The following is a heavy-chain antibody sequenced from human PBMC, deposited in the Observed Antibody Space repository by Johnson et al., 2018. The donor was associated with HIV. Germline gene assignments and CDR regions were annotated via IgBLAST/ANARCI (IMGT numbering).Heavy chain of an antibody. D-gene: IGHD2-21*01. Sequence: QVQLVESGGGAVQPGRSLRLYCAVSEFTVTNYAMHWVRLAPGKGLQWVAVISYDGTDTYYADSVKGRFSISRDNSKNTLYLQMNSLRAEDTALYYCARVVVVMGIGGAGAFDILGQGTMVTVSS. CDR1: EFTVTNYA. J-gene: IGHJ3*02. V-gene: IGHV3-30*04. CDR2: ISYDGTDT. CDR3: ARVVVVMGIGGAGAFDI.